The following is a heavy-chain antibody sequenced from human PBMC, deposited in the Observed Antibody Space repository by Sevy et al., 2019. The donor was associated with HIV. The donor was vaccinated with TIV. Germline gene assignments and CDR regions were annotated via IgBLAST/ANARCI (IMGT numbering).Heavy chain of an antibody. CDR3: ARDSSPLVHGIIITPYYYGMDV. CDR2: ISAYNGNK. J-gene: IGHJ6*02. D-gene: IGHD3-10*01. CDR1: GYTFNTFG. Sequence: ASVKVSCKTSGYTFNTFGITWVRQAPGQGLQWEGWISAYNGNKKYVQKLQGRVSMTTETSTSTVYMERRSLRSDDTAVYYCARDSSPLVHGIIITPYYYGMDVWGQGTTDTVSS. V-gene: IGHV1-18*04.